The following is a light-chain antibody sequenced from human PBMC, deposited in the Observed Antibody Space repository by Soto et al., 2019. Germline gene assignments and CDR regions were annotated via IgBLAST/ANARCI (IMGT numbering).Light chain of an antibody. Sequence: DIQMTQSPSTLSASVGDRVTITCRASQSINSWLAWYQQKPGKAPKLLIFKASTLQSGVPSRFSGSGSETEFSLTISSLLPDDFATYHCQQYKIYPVTFGQGTKLEIK. CDR1: QSINSW. CDR2: KAS. V-gene: IGKV1-5*03. CDR3: QQYKIYPVT. J-gene: IGKJ2*01.